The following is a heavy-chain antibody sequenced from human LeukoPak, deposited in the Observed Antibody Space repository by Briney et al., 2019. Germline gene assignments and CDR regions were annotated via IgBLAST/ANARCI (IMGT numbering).Heavy chain of an antibody. Sequence: PGGSLRLSCAASGFTFSTHWMHWVRQAPGKGLVWVSRIHTDGSSTSYADSVKGRFTISRDNAKNTLYLQMNSLRAEDTAVYYCARVGGSPYFDYWGQGTLVTVSS. CDR1: GFTFSTHW. CDR2: IHTDGSST. CDR3: ARVGGSPYFDY. V-gene: IGHV3-74*01. J-gene: IGHJ4*02. D-gene: IGHD1-26*01.